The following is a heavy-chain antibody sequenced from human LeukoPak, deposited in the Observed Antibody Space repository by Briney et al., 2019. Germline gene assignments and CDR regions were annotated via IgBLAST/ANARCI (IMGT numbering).Heavy chain of an antibody. CDR1: GFTFSSYG. Sequence: GGSLRLSCAASGFTFSSYGMHWVRRAPGKGLEWVAVIWYDGSNKYYADSVKGRFTISRDNSKNTLYLQMNSLRAEDTAVYYCAKAKRPYYYDSSGPPSPWGQGTLVTVSS. V-gene: IGHV3-33*06. CDR2: IWYDGSNK. J-gene: IGHJ5*02. D-gene: IGHD3-22*01. CDR3: AKAKRPYYYDSSGPPSP.